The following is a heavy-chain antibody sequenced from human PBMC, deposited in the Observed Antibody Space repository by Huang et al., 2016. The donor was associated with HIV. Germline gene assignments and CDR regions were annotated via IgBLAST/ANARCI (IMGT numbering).Heavy chain of an antibody. CDR1: GGSFRGYY. V-gene: IGHV4-34*01. CDR2: INHSEST. CDR3: ARGQGGYYYYYMDV. J-gene: IGHJ6*03. Sequence: QVQLQQWGAGLLRPSETLSLTCAVYGGSFRGYYGTWIRQPPWKGLEWIGEINHSESTNYNPSLKSRVTISVDTSRNQFSLTLTSVTAADTAVYYCARGQGGYYYYYMDVWGKGTTVTVSS.